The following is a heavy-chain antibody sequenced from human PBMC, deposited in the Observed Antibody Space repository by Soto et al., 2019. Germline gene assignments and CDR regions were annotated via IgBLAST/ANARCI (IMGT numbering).Heavy chain of an antibody. CDR2: IGPESGAT. J-gene: IGHJ4*02. V-gene: IGHV1-2*02. D-gene: IGHD1-26*01. Sequence: ASVKVSCKASGYTFTGHYIHWVRQAPEQGPEWMGEIGPESGATRYAQRFQGRVTMTRDMYMTTVYMELNNLSPDDTAVYYCGRGRSGQIVVFYWGQGTPVTVSS. CDR3: GRGRSGQIVVFY. CDR1: GYTFTGHY.